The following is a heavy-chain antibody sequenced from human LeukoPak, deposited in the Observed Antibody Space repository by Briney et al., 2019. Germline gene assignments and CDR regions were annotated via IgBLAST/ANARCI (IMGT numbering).Heavy chain of an antibody. V-gene: IGHV3-48*02. Sequence: GGSLRLSCVVSGITFSGYSMIWVRQAPGKGLEWLSFMTTSGNTIFYAESVKDRFTISRDNAKKSLYLQMNSLRDEDTAVYYCARVGGATAVTMYFEYWGQGTLVTVTS. CDR1: GITFSGYS. CDR3: ARVGGATAVTMYFEY. J-gene: IGHJ4*02. D-gene: IGHD1-26*01. CDR2: MTTSGNTI.